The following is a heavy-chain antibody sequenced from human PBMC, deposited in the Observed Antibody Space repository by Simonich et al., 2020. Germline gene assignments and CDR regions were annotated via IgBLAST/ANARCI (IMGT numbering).Heavy chain of an antibody. J-gene: IGHJ3*02. CDR1: GFTFSSYA. V-gene: IGHV3-23*01. D-gene: IGHD3-22*01. Sequence: GGGLVQPGGSLRLSCAASGFTFSSYAMSWVRQAPGKGLEWVPAISGSGGSTYYADSVKGRFTISRDNSKNTLYLQRNILRAEDTAVYYCAKDLGERITMIVVVIDAFDIWGQGTMVTVSS. CDR3: AKDLGERITMIVVVIDAFDI. CDR2: ISGSGGST.